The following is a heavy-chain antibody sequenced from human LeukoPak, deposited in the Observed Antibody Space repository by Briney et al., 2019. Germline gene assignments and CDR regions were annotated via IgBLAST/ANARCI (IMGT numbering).Heavy chain of an antibody. Sequence: GGSLRLSCTTSKFNFNSYGMTWVRQAPGKGLEWVSSISGSGGSTQYAASVQGHFTISRDNSKNTLYLQMNSLRAEDTAVYYCAEDPNGDYIGTFDIWGQGTMVTVSS. V-gene: IGHV3-23*01. J-gene: IGHJ3*02. CDR2: ISGSGGST. D-gene: IGHD4-17*01. CDR1: KFNFNSYG. CDR3: AEDPNGDYIGTFDI.